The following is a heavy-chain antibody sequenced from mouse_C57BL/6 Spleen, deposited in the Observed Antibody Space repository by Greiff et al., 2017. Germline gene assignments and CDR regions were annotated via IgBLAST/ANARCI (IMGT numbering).Heavy chain of an antibody. J-gene: IGHJ1*03. CDR1: GFTFSDYY. Sequence: EVKVEESEGGLVQPGSSMKLSCTASGFTFSDYYMAWVRQVPEKGLEWVANINYDGSSTYYLDSLKSRFIISRDNAKNILYLQMSSLKSEDTATYYCARDGYDGYWYFDVWGTGTTVTVSS. CDR3: ARDGYDGYWYFDV. V-gene: IGHV5-16*01. CDR2: INYDGSST. D-gene: IGHD2-2*01.